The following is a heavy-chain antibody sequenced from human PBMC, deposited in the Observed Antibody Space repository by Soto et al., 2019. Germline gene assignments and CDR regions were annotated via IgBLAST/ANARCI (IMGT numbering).Heavy chain of an antibody. CDR2: ISGSGGST. Sequence: PGGSLRLSCAASGFTFSSYAMSWVRQAPGKGLEWVSAISGSGGSTYYADSVKGRFTISRDNSKNTLYLQMNSLRVEDTAVYYCAKGPFRGTYYFDYWGQGTLVTVSS. V-gene: IGHV3-23*01. D-gene: IGHD3-16*01. J-gene: IGHJ4*02. CDR1: GFTFSSYA. CDR3: AKGPFRGTYYFDY.